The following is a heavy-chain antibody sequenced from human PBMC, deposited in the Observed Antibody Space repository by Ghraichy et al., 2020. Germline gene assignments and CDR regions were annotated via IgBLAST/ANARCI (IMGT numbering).Heavy chain of an antibody. V-gene: IGHV3-33*01. D-gene: IGHD1-1*01. Sequence: GGSLRLSCEASGFFLSVYGMNWVRQTPGKGLEWVSVIWFDGNTEYYADSVKGRFTISRDNSKNTVYLQMNSLRAEDTAIYYCAIDKVHCTTTGCSKYGMDVWGQGTTVTVSS. CDR3: AIDKVHCTTTGCSKYGMDV. CDR2: IWFDGNTE. J-gene: IGHJ6*02. CDR1: GFFLSVYG.